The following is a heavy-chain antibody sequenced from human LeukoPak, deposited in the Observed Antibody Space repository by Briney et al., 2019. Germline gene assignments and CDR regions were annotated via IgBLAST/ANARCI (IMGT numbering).Heavy chain of an antibody. D-gene: IGHD3-22*01. V-gene: IGHV4-4*07. J-gene: IGHJ6*03. CDR1: GGSISSYY. Sequence: SETLSLTCTVSGGSISSYYWSWIRQPAGKGLEWIGRIYTSGSTNYNPSLKSRGTMSVDTSKNQFSLKLSSVTAADTAVYYCARATYDGYYYYYMDVWGKGTTVTVSS. CDR2: IYTSGST. CDR3: ARATYDGYYYYYMDV.